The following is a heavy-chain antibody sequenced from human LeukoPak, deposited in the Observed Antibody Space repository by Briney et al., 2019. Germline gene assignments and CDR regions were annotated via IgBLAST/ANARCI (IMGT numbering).Heavy chain of an antibody. CDR1: GVSFNDYY. CDR3: TRMTTGHDY. Sequence: SETLSLTCAVSGVSFNDYYWSWVRQTPGKGLEWIGEINHSGYTNDSPSLKSRVTISIDTPRKQFSLNLRSVTVADTGIYYCTRMTTGHDYWGQGTLVTVSS. J-gene: IGHJ4*02. V-gene: IGHV4-34*01. CDR2: INHSGYT. D-gene: IGHD4-17*01.